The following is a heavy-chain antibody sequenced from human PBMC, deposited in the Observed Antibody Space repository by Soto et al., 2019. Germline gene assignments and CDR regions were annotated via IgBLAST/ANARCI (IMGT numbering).Heavy chain of an antibody. V-gene: IGHV4-31*03. D-gene: IGHD6-19*01. Sequence: QVQLQESGPGLVKPSQTLSLTCTVSGGSISSGGYYWSWIRQHPGKGLEWIGYIYYSGSTYYDPSLKSRVTISVDTSKNQFSLKLSSVTAADTAVYYCARDNLGAASGWFYFDSWGQGTLVTVSS. J-gene: IGHJ4*02. CDR3: ARDNLGAASGWFYFDS. CDR2: IYYSGST. CDR1: GGSISSGGYY.